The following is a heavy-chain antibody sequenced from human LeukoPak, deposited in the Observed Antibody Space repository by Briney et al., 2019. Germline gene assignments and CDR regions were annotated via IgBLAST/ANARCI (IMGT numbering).Heavy chain of an antibody. CDR2: IYYSGST. Sequence: SETQSLTCTVSGGSISSYYWSWIRQPPGKGLEWIGYIYYSGSTNYNPSLKSRVTISVDTSKNQFSLKLSSVTAADTAVYYCARISGWTPWYYYYGMDVWGQGTTVTVSS. CDR3: ARISGWTPWYYYYGMDV. J-gene: IGHJ6*02. CDR1: GGSISSYY. V-gene: IGHV4-59*01. D-gene: IGHD6-19*01.